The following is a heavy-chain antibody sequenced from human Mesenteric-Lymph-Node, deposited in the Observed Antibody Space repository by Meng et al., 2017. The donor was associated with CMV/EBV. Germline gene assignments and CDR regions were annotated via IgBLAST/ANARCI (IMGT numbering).Heavy chain of an antibody. V-gene: IGHV4-34*01. CDR3: ARGPPRTSMVNYWNFDL. CDR2: INHRGST. CDR1: GMSFSGYS. Sequence: SETLSLTCGVYGMSFSGYSWSWIRQSPGKGLEWIGEINHRGSTNYNPSLKSRVTISVDTSKNQFSLKVRSVTAADTAVYYCARGPPRTSMVNYWNFDLWGRGTLVTVSS. J-gene: IGHJ2*01. D-gene: IGHD5-18*01.